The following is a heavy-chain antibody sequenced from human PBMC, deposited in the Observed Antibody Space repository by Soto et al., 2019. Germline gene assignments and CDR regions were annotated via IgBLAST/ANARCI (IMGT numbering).Heavy chain of an antibody. CDR3: AREGGESSDGLYYFDS. Sequence: SETLSLTCTVSGGSTSSDNYWSWIRQPPGKGLEWIGHIYYSGNTDYNPSLKSRLAISIDTSKNQFSLKLSSVTAADTAVYFCAREGGESSDGLYYFDSWGQGPLVTVSS. J-gene: IGHJ4*02. CDR1: GGSTSSDNY. V-gene: IGHV4-30-4*01. CDR2: IYYSGNT. D-gene: IGHD3-16*01.